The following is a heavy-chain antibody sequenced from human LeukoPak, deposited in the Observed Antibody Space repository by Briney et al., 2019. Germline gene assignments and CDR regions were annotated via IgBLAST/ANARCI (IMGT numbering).Heavy chain of an antibody. D-gene: IGHD6-19*01. J-gene: IGHJ4*02. CDR3: ARDRLSSGWLTDS. Sequence: GGSLRLSCAASGFTLSRYSMKWVRQAPGKGLEWVSSLSSSGSYIYYADSVKGRFTISRDNAKNSLYLQMNSLRVEDTAVYYCARDRLSSGWLTDSWGQGTLVTVSS. CDR2: LSSSGSYI. V-gene: IGHV3-21*01. CDR1: GFTLSRYS.